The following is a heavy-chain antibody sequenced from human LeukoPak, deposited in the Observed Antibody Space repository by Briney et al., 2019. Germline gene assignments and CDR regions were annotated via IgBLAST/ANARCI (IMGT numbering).Heavy chain of an antibody. V-gene: IGHV3-48*03. D-gene: IGHD2-15*01. Sequence: GGSLRLSCAASGFTFSSYEMNWVRQAPGKGLEWVSYISSSGSTIYYADSVKGRFTISRDNAKNSLYLQMNSLRAEDTAVYYCARDGVVAATHNWFDPWGQGTLVTVSP. CDR1: GFTFSSYE. CDR2: ISSSGSTI. J-gene: IGHJ5*02. CDR3: ARDGVVAATHNWFDP.